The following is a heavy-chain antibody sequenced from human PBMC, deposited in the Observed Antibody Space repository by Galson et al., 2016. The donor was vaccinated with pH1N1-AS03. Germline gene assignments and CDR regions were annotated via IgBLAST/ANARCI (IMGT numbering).Heavy chain of an antibody. V-gene: IGHV3-7*03. D-gene: IGHD3-22*01. J-gene: IGHJ4*02. CDR3: ARDHTYFDGSAYYDGHDS. Sequence: LRLSCAVSGFTFSNYWMTWVRQAPGKGLEWVANIKRDGSETHYVDSVKGRFTISRDNAENSLYLQMNSLRAEDTALYYCARDHTYFDGSAYYDGHDSWGQGTLVTVSS. CDR1: GFTFSNYW. CDR2: IKRDGSET.